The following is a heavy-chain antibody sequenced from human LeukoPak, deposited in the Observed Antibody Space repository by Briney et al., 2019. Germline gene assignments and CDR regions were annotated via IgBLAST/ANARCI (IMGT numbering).Heavy chain of an antibody. Sequence: GGSLRLSCAASGFTFSDHAMSWVRQAPGKGLEWVAAISGGGGSTYYADYVKGRFTISRHNSQDALYLQMNSLRAEDTAVYYCAKDLSMAPFDYWGQGTLVTVSS. J-gene: IGHJ4*02. CDR3: AKDLSMAPFDY. V-gene: IGHV3-23*01. D-gene: IGHD5-24*01. CDR1: GFTFSDHA. CDR2: ISGGGGST.